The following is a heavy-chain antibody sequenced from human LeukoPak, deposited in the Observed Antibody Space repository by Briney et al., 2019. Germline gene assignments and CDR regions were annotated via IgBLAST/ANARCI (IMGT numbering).Heavy chain of an antibody. Sequence: SETLSLTCTVSGGSISSYYWSWIRQPPGKGLEWIGYIYYSGSTNYNPSLKSRVTISVDTSKNQFSLKLSSVTAADTAVYYCARQPPDTASFDYWGQGTLVTVSS. D-gene: IGHD3-22*01. CDR2: IYYSGST. CDR1: GGSISSYY. V-gene: IGHV4-59*01. J-gene: IGHJ4*02. CDR3: ARQPPDTASFDY.